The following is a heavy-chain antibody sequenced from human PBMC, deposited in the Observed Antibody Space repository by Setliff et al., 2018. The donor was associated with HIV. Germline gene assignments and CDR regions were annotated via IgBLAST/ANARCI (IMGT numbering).Heavy chain of an antibody. CDR2: ISSSSSTI. Sequence: GGSLRLSCAASGFTFSSYSMNWVRQAPGKGLEWVSYISSSSSTIYYADSVKGRFTISRDNAKNSLYLQMNSLRAEDTAVYYCARAGFWQPDAFDIWGQGTMVTVSS. D-gene: IGHD3-3*01. CDR3: ARAGFWQPDAFDI. J-gene: IGHJ3*02. CDR1: GFTFSSYS. V-gene: IGHV3-48*04.